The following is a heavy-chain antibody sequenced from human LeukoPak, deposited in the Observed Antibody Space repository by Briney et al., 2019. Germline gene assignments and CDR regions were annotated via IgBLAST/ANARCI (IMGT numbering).Heavy chain of an antibody. CDR3: AKDGRGRTFFGDIEY. J-gene: IGHJ4*02. Sequence: GGSLRLSCAASGFSFSLYGMHWVRQAPGKGLEWVAVISNGGDSEYYSDSVKGRFTISRDNAKDTLYLQMDSLRRDDAAVYFCAKDGRGRTFFGDIEYWGQGTLVAVSS. CDR2: ISNGGDSE. CDR1: GFSFSLYG. D-gene: IGHD3-10*01. V-gene: IGHV3-30*18.